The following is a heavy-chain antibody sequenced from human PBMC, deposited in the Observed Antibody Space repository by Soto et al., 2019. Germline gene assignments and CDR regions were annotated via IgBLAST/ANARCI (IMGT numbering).Heavy chain of an antibody. CDR2: ISGSGGST. CDR1: GFTFSSYA. V-gene: IGHV3-23*01. D-gene: IGHD3-3*01. J-gene: IGHJ5*02. CDR3: AKVRSTGSGYYRGWFDP. Sequence: GGSLRLSCAASGFTFSSYAMSWVRQAPGKGLEWVSAISGSGGSTYYADSVKGRFTISRDNSKNTLYLQMNSLRAEDTAVYYCAKVRSTGSGYYRGWFDPWGPGTLVTVST.